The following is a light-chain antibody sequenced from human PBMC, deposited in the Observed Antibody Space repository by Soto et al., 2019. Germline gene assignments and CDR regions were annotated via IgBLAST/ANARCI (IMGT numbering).Light chain of an antibody. CDR3: SSYTTSNTRQIV. CDR1: SSDVGGYNY. CDR2: DVS. J-gene: IGLJ1*01. V-gene: IGLV2-14*01. Sequence: HCVRTHAASVSGSPGQWITISCTGTSSDVGGYNYVSWYQQHPGKAPKFMIYDVSNRPSGVSNRFSGSKSGNTASLTISGLQAEDEADYYCSSYTTSNTRQIVFGTGTKVTVL.